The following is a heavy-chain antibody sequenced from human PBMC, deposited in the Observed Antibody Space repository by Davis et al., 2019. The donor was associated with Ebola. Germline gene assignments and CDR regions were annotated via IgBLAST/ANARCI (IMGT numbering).Heavy chain of an antibody. V-gene: IGHV3-23*01. CDR2: ITNTGET. CDR1: EFTFSSYG. D-gene: IGHD4-11*01. CDR3: PVGHYSSPNG. Sequence: PGGSLRLSCAASEFTFSSYGMTWVRQAPGKGLEWISLITNTGETYYIESVRGRFTISRDISTNTFYLQMNSLRAEDTAVYYCPVGHYSSPNGWGQGVLVTVSS. J-gene: IGHJ4*02.